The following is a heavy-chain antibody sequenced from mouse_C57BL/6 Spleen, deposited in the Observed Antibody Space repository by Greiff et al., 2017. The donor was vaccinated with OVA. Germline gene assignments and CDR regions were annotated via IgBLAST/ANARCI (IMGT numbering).Heavy chain of an antibody. Sequence: QVQLKQSGPGLVQPSQSLSITCTVSGFSLTSYGVHWVRQSPGKGLEWLGVIWSGGSTDYNAAFISRLSISKDNSTSQVFFKMNSLQAGDTAIYYCGRNWDYGNPWFAYWGQGTLVTVSA. J-gene: IGHJ3*01. CDR1: GFSLTSYG. V-gene: IGHV2-2*01. CDR2: IWSGGST. CDR3: GRNWDYGNPWFAY. D-gene: IGHD2-1*01.